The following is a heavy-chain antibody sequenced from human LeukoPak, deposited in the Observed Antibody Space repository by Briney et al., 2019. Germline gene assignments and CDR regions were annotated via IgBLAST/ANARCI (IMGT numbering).Heavy chain of an antibody. CDR1: GGSFSGYY. V-gene: IGHV4-34*01. CDR3: ARGGVVVPAGMSNWFDP. J-gene: IGHJ5*02. D-gene: IGHD2-2*01. Sequence: SETLSLTCAVYGGSFSGYYWSWVRQPPGKGLEWIGEINHSGSTNYNPSLKSRVTISVDTSKNQFSLKLSSVTAADTAVYYCARGGVVVPAGMSNWFDPWGQGTLVTVSS. CDR2: INHSGST.